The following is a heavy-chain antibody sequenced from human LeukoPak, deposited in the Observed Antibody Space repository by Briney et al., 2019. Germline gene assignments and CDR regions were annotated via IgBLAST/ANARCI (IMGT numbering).Heavy chain of an antibody. CDR1: GYTFTSYG. J-gene: IGHJ5*02. Sequence: GASVKVSCKASGYTFTSYGISWVRQAPGQGLEWMGWISAYNGNTNYAQKLQGRATMTTDTSTSTAYMELRSLRSDDTAVYYCARAFSTTSYNWFDPWGQGTLVTVSS. CDR2: ISAYNGNT. CDR3: ARAFSTTSYNWFDP. D-gene: IGHD2-2*01. V-gene: IGHV1-18*01.